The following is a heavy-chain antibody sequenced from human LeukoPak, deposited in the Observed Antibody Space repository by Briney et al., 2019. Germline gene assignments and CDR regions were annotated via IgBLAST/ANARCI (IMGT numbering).Heavy chain of an antibody. Sequence: SETLSLTCSVSGDSINSYYWSWIRQPPGKGLEWIGYIYHSGSTNYNPSLKSRVTMSVDTSKNKFSLNLSSVTAADTAVYYCARGGKYYDYVWGSYIFDYWGQGTLVTVSS. D-gene: IGHD3-16*01. V-gene: IGHV4-59*01. CDR3: ARGGKYYDYVWGSYIFDY. CDR2: IYHSGST. J-gene: IGHJ4*02. CDR1: GDSINSYY.